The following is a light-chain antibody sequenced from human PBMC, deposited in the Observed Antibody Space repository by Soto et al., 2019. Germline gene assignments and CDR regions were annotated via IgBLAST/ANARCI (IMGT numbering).Light chain of an antibody. Sequence: EIVLTQSPATLSLSPGERATLSCRASQSVSSYLAWYQQKPGQAPRLLIYDASNRATGIPARFSGSGSGTDFTLTISSSEPEDGVTDDGQQRSNWPPVTFGGGTKVEIK. CDR1: QSVSSY. V-gene: IGKV3-11*01. CDR3: QQRSNWPPVT. CDR2: DAS. J-gene: IGKJ4*01.